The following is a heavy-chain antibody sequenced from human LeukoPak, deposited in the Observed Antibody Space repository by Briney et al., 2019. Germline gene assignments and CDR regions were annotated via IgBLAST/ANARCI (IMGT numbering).Heavy chain of an antibody. J-gene: IGHJ4*02. D-gene: IGHD3-3*01. CDR1: GFTFSSYG. CDR2: ISYDRSNK. Sequence: GESLRLSCAASGFTFSSYGMHWVRQAPGKGLEWVAVISYDRSNKYYADSVKGRFTISRDNSKNTLYLQMNSLRAEDTAVYYCAKLPGTYESSNYWGQGTLVTVSS. CDR3: AKLPGTYESSNY. V-gene: IGHV3-30*18.